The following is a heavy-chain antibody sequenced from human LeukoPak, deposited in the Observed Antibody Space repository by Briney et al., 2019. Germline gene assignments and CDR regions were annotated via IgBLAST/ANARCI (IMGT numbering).Heavy chain of an antibody. J-gene: IGHJ4*02. V-gene: IGHV3-64*01. D-gene: IGHD2-2*01. CDR3: ARDAPYCSSTSCYSDY. Sequence: GGSLRLSCAASGFTFSSYAMHWVRQAPGKGLEYVSAISSNGGSTYYANSVKGRFTISRDNSMNTLYLQMGSLRAEDMAVYYCARDAPYCSSTSCYSDYWGQGTLVTVSS. CDR1: GFTFSSYA. CDR2: ISSNGGST.